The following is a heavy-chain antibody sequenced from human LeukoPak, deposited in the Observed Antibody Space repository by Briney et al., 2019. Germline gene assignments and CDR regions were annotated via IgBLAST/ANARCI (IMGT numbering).Heavy chain of an antibody. CDR3: AKADY. Sequence: GGSLRLSCAASGFTFSNYEMNWVRQAPGKGLQWVSLISSSGSTIYYADSVKGRFTISRDNSKNTLYLQMNSLRAEDTAVYYCAKADYWGQGTLVTVSS. CDR1: GFTFSNYE. J-gene: IGHJ4*02. V-gene: IGHV3-48*03. CDR2: ISSSGSTI.